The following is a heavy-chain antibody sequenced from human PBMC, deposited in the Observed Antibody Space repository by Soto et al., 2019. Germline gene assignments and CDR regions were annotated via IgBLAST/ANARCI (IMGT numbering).Heavy chain of an antibody. Sequence: SETLSLTCTVSGGSISSGGYYWSWIRQHPGKGLEWIGYIYCSGSTYYNPSLKSRVTISVDTSKNQFSLKLSSVTAADTAVYYCARDNRGPGYCSGGSCYRAFDIWGQGTMVTVSS. CDR1: GGSISSGGYY. CDR3: ARDNRGPGYCSGGSCYRAFDI. D-gene: IGHD2-15*01. V-gene: IGHV4-31*03. J-gene: IGHJ3*02. CDR2: IYCSGST.